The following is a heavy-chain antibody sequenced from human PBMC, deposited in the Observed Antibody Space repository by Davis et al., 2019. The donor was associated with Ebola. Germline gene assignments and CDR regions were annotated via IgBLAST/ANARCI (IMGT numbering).Heavy chain of an antibody. V-gene: IGHV4-59*01. CDR2: IYYSGFT. CDR1: GGSISGYY. J-gene: IGHJ4*02. Sequence: PSETLSLTCTVSGGSISGYYWSWTRQPPGKGLEWIAYIYYSGFTNYNPSLKSRVTISVDTSKNQSSLKLTSVTAADTAVYYCARWNEGSDHWGQGTLITVSS. D-gene: IGHD1-1*01. CDR3: ARWNEGSDH.